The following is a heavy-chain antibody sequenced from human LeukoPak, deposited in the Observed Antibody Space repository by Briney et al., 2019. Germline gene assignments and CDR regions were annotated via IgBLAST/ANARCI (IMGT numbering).Heavy chain of an antibody. CDR3: ARHRSGWLQSSFDY. CDR1: GGSFSGYY. D-gene: IGHD5-24*01. J-gene: IGHJ4*02. Sequence: SETLSLTCAVYGGSFSGYYWSWIRQPPGKGLEWIGEINHSVSTNYNPSLKSRVTISVDTSKNQFSLKLSSVTAADTAVYCARHRSGWLQSSFDYWGQGTLVTVSS. CDR2: INHSVST. V-gene: IGHV4-34*01.